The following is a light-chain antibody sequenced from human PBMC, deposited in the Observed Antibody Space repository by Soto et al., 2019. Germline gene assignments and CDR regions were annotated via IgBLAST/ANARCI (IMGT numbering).Light chain of an antibody. CDR1: QSVSSY. J-gene: IGKJ5*01. Sequence: EIVLTQSPATLSLSPGDRATLSCRASQSVSSYVAWYQQRPGQAPRLLIYDASNRATGIPARFSGSGSGTDFTLTISSLEPEDFAVYSCQQYNNWPITFGPGTRLEIK. CDR3: QQYNNWPIT. CDR2: DAS. V-gene: IGKV3-11*01.